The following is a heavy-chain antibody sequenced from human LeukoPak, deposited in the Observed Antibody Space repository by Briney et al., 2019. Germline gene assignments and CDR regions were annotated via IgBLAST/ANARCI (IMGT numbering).Heavy chain of an antibody. CDR3: ARHSGALFGPKDV. V-gene: IGHV4-39*01. CDR2: VHSSAYT. Sequence: SETLSLTCTVSGGSISSRSYYWGWVRQPPGKGLEWIGVVHSSAYTYYNPSLKSRVTISVDTSKSHFSLILTSVTAADTALYYCARHSGALFGPKDVWGQGTTVTLSS. J-gene: IGHJ6*02. CDR1: GGSISSRSYY. D-gene: IGHD3-3*01.